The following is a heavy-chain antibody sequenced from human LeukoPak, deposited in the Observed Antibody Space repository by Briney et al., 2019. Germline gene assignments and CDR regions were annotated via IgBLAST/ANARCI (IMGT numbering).Heavy chain of an antibody. Sequence: SGPALVKPTQTLTLTCTYSGFSLSTSGMRVSWIRQPPGKALEWLARIDWDDDKFYSTSLKTRLTISKDTSKNQVVLTMTNMDPVDTATYYCARETSANYFDDWGQGSLVTVSS. V-gene: IGHV2-70*04. CDR2: IDWDDDK. J-gene: IGHJ4*02. CDR3: ARETSANYFDD. CDR1: GFSLSTSGMR.